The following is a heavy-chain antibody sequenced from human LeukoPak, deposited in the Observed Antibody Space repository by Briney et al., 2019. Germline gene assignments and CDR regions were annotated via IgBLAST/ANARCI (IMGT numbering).Heavy chain of an antibody. CDR2: IYSGGST. Sequence: GGSLRLSCAASGFTFSSYSMNWVRQAPGKGLEWVSVIYSGGSTSYADSEKGRFTISRDNSKNTLYLQMNNLRVEDTAVYYCARMEDIWYYFDYWGQGTLVTVSP. CDR3: ARMEDIWYYFDY. CDR1: GFTFSSYS. D-gene: IGHD1-1*01. J-gene: IGHJ4*02. V-gene: IGHV3-66*01.